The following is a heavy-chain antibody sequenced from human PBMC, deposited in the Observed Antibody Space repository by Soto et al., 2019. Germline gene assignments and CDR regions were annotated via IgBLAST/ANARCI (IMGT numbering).Heavy chain of an antibody. CDR2: ISYDGSNK. J-gene: IGHJ4*02. CDR3: ARDRVFDY. CDR1: GFTFSSYA. Sequence: VQLVESGGGVVQPGRSLRLSCAASGFTFSSYAMHWVRQAPGKGLEWVAVISYDGSNKYYADSVKGRFTISRDNSKNTLYLQMNSLRAEDTAVYYCARDRVFDYWGQGTLVTVSS. V-gene: IGHV3-30-3*01.